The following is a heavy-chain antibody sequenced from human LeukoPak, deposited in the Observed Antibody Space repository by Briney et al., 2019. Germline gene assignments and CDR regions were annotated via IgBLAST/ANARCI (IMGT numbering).Heavy chain of an antibody. CDR1: GFTFSSYG. V-gene: IGHV3-30*19. CDR3: ARYISDGDYFDY. CDR2: IQYDGSKK. D-gene: IGHD3-16*01. Sequence: GGSLRLSCAASGFTFSSYGMHWVRQAPGRGLEWVAFIQYDGSKKYYADSVKGRFTISRDSSKNTLYLQMNSLRAEDTAVYYCARYISDGDYFDYWGQGTLVTVSS. J-gene: IGHJ4*02.